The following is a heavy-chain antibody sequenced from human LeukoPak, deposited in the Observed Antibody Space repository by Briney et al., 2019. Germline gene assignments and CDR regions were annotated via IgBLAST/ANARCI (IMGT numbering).Heavy chain of an antibody. J-gene: IGHJ4*01. V-gene: IGHV4-31*03. D-gene: IGHD4-17*01. CDR3: ARSTVPYYFDY. CDR1: GGSISSGGYY. CDR2: IYCSGNT. Sequence: SQTLSLTCTVSGGSISSGGYYWSWIRQRPGKDLEWIGYIYCSGNTYYNPSLKSRVTISVDTSKNQFSLKLNSVTAADTAVYYCARSTVPYYFDYWGQGTLVTVSS.